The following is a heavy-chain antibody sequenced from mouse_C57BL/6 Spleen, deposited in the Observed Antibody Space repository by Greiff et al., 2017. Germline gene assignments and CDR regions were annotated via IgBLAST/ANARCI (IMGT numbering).Heavy chain of an antibody. CDR2: IYPGDGDT. J-gene: IGHJ1*03. CDR3: ATQGPTVYWYFDV. Sequence: QVQLQQSGPELVKPGASVKISCKASGYAFSSSWMNWVKQRPGKGLEWIGRIYPGDGDTNYNGKLKGKATLTADKSSSTAYMQLSSLTSEDSAVYYCATQGPTVYWYFDVWGTGTTVTVSS. V-gene: IGHV1-82*01. D-gene: IGHD1-1*01. CDR1: GYAFSSSW.